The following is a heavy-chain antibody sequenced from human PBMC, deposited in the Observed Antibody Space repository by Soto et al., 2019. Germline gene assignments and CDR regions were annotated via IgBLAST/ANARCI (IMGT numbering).Heavy chain of an antibody. D-gene: IGHD3-10*01. CDR2: ISGSGGST. CDR3: AKGRGVFDP. Sequence: EVQLLESGGGLEQPGGSLRLSCVASGFTFSRYAMTWVRQAPGKGLEWVSGISGSGGSTYYADSVKGRFSISRDNAKNTLYLQMNSLKGEDTAVYYCAKGRGVFDPWGQGTLVTVSS. J-gene: IGHJ5*02. CDR1: GFTFSRYA. V-gene: IGHV3-23*01.